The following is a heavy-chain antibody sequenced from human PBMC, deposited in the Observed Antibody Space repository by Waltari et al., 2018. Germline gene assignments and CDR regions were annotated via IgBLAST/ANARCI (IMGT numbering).Heavy chain of an antibody. CDR1: GYTFTDYY. D-gene: IGHD1-26*01. J-gene: IGHJ6*03. CDR2: VDPEDGET. V-gene: IGHV1-69-2*01. CDR3: ATWGSYSGSYGPDYYYYMDV. Sequence: EVQLVQSGAEVKKPGATVKISCKVSGYTFTDYYMHWVQQAPGKGLEWMGLVDPEDGETIYAEKFQGRVTITADTSTDTAYMELSSLRSEDTAVYYCATWGSYSGSYGPDYYYYMDVWGKGTTVTISS.